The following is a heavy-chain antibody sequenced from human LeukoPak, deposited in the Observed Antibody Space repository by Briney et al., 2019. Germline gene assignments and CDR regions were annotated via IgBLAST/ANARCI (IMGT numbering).Heavy chain of an antibody. CDR2: ISAHNGNT. Sequence: GASVKVSRKASGFTFTTYAFSWVRQAPGQRLEWMGWISAHNGNTNYAQKLQGRVTMTTDTSTNTAYMELRSLRFDDTAVYYCARHFSSGWPLEALDVWGQGTLVTVSS. CDR3: ARHFSSGWPLEALDV. D-gene: IGHD6-19*01. CDR1: GFTFTTYA. J-gene: IGHJ3*01. V-gene: IGHV1-18*01.